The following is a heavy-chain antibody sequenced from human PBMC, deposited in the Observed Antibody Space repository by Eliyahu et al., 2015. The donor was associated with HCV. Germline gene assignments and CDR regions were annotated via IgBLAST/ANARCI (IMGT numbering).Heavy chain of an antibody. CDR1: GYTFTGYY. CDR2: INPNSGGT. D-gene: IGHD5-24*01. V-gene: IGHV1-2*02. Sequence: QVQLVQSGAEVKKPGASVKVSCKASGYTFTGYYMHWVRXAPGQGLEWMGWINPNSGGTNYAQNFQGRVTMTRDTSISTAYMELSRLRSDDTAVYYCAGEMATIGVDAFDIWGQGTMVTVSS. J-gene: IGHJ3*02. CDR3: AGEMATIGVDAFDI.